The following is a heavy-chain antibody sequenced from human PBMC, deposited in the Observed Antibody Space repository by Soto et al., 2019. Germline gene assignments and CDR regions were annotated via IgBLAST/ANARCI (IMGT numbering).Heavy chain of an antibody. CDR3: ARDSLHYYDSSGLP. CDR1: GFTFSSYS. D-gene: IGHD3-22*01. J-gene: IGHJ3*01. CDR2: ISSSSSYI. V-gene: IGHV3-21*01. Sequence: GGSLRLSCAASGFTFSSYSMNWVRQAPGKGLEWVSSISSSSSYIYYADSVKGRFTISRDNAKNSLYLQMNSLRAEDTAVYYCARDSLHYYDSSGLPWGQGTMVTVSS.